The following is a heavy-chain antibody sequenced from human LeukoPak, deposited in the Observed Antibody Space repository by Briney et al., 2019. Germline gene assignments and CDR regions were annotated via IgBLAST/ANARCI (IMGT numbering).Heavy chain of an antibody. V-gene: IGHV3-7*01. Sequence: GGSLRLSCADSGFTFNSYWMGWVRQTPGKGLEWVANIKHDGSEKYYVDSVEGRSTISRDNAKNSLFLQMNSLRAEDTAVYYCARDSGHTGYDLLDYWGQGTLVTVSS. CDR1: GFTFNSYW. J-gene: IGHJ4*02. CDR2: IKHDGSEK. CDR3: ARDSGHTGYDLLDY. D-gene: IGHD5-12*01.